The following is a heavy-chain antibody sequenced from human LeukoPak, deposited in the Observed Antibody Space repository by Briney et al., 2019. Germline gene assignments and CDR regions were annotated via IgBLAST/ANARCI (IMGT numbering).Heavy chain of an antibody. CDR3: ARGSPTVTSLLDY. J-gene: IGHJ4*02. CDR1: GGSISSYY. Sequence: PSETLSLTCTVSGGSISSYYWGWIRQPPGKGLEWIGSIYYSGSTYYNPSLKSRVTISVDTSKNQFSLKLSSVTAADTAVYYCARGSPTVTSLLDYWGQGTLVTVSS. CDR2: IYYSGST. V-gene: IGHV4-39*01. D-gene: IGHD4-17*01.